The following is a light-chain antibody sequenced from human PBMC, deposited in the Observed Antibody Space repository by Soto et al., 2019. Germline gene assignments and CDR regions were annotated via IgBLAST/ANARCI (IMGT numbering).Light chain of an antibody. J-gene: IGLJ1*01. CDR1: SSDVGGYKY. Sequence: QSALTQPPSASGSPGQSVTISCTGTSSDVGGYKYVSWFQQHPGKAPKLMICKVSKRPSGVPDRFSGSRSGNTASLTVSGLQAEDEADYYCCSYAGSNNYVFGTGTKLTVL. V-gene: IGLV2-8*01. CDR2: KVS. CDR3: CSYAGSNNYV.